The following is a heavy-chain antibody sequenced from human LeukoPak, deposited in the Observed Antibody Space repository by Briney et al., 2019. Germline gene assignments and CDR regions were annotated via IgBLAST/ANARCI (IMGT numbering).Heavy chain of an antibody. CDR3: ARRSRTSWGFDI. D-gene: IGHD3-16*01. J-gene: IGHJ3*02. CDR1: GGSFSGYY. V-gene: IGHV4-4*09. CDR2: IHSSGTT. Sequence: SETLSLTCTVSGGSFSGYYWSWIWKPPGKGLEWIGDIHSSGTTNYNPSLKSRVTISVDTSKNQFSLRLGPVTAADTAVYYCARRSRTSWGFDIWGQGTMGTGSS.